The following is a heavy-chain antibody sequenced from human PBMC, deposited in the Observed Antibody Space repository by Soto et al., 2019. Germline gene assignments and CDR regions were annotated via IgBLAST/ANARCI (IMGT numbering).Heavy chain of an antibody. CDR2: IMPVFHTT. CDR1: GGTFNNFA. V-gene: IGHV1-69*01. Sequence: QVQLVQSGAEVKKPGSSVKVSCQASGGTFNNFAFTWVRQAPGQGLEWLGGIMPVFHTTNIAQTFQDRITVTADDFTTTVYMEMTSLRYDDSAVYYCATATISPVSATLCRYGMDVW. CDR3: ATATISPVSATLCRYGMDV. D-gene: IGHD6-25*01. J-gene: IGHJ6*01.